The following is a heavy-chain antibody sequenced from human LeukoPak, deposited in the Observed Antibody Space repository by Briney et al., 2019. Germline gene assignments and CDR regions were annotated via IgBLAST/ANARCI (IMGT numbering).Heavy chain of an antibody. J-gene: IGHJ6*02. CDR3: ARGPYYYDSSGYYIPYYGMDV. CDR2: IYHSGST. D-gene: IGHD3-22*01. CDR1: GGSISSSNW. V-gene: IGHV4-4*02. Sequence: PSQTLSLTCAVSGGSISSSNWRSWVRRPPGKGLEWIGEIYHSGSTNYNPSLKSRVTISVDKSKNQFSLKLSSVTAADTAVYYCARGPYYYDSSGYYIPYYGMDVWGQGTTVTVSS.